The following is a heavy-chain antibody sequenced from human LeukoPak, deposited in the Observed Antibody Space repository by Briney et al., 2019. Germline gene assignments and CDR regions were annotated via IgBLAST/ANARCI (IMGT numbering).Heavy chain of an antibody. D-gene: IGHD4-11*01. Sequence: PGGSLRLSCAASGFTFSSYEMNWVRPAPGKGLEWVSYISSSGSTIYYADSVKGRFTISRDNAKNSLYLQMNSLRAEDTAVYYCARETRTTYYYYGMDVWGQGTTVTVSS. CDR1: GFTFSSYE. CDR3: ARETRTTYYYYGMDV. V-gene: IGHV3-48*03. CDR2: ISSSGSTI. J-gene: IGHJ6*02.